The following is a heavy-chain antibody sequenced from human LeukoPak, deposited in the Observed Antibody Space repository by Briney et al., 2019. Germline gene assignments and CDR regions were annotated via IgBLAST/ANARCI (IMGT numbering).Heavy chain of an antibody. CDR1: GGSISSYY. V-gene: IGHV4-59*12. D-gene: IGHD6-13*01. CDR2: IDFSGST. CDR3: ARDRTQWLSSNWYGPFDP. Sequence: SETLSLTCSVSGGSISSYYWSWIRQPPGKGLEWIGSIDFSGSTKYNPSLKSRVTISIDASKNQFSLKVRSVTAADTAVYYCARDRTQWLSSNWYGPFDPWGQGTLVTVSS. J-gene: IGHJ5*02.